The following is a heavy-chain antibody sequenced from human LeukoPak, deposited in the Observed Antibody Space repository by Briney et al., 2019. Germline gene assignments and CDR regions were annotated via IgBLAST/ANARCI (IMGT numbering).Heavy chain of an antibody. V-gene: IGHV1-2*02. CDR3: ARGPIVVVPAAQNNWFDP. Sequence: ASVKVSCKASGYTFTGYYMHWVRQAPGQGLEWMGLSNPNSGGTNYAQKFQGRVTMTRDTSISTAYMELSRLRSDDTAVYYCARGPIVVVPAAQNNWFDPWGQGTLVTVSS. CDR1: GYTFTGYY. D-gene: IGHD2-2*01. J-gene: IGHJ5*02. CDR2: SNPNSGGT.